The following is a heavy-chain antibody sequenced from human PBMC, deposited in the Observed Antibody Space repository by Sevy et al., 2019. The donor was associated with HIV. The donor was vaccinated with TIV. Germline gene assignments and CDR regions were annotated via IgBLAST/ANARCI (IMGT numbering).Heavy chain of an antibody. J-gene: IGHJ3*02. CDR2: ISGSGGST. V-gene: IGHV3-23*01. CDR3: AKMRKMDYSLTYYYDSSGYYGAFDI. Sequence: GGSVRLSCAASGFTFSSYAMSWVRQAPGKGLEWVSAISGSGGSTYYADSVKGRFTISRDNSKNTLYLQMNSLRAEDTAVYYCAKMRKMDYSLTYYYDSSGYYGAFDIWGQGTMVTVSS. D-gene: IGHD3-22*01. CDR1: GFTFSSYA.